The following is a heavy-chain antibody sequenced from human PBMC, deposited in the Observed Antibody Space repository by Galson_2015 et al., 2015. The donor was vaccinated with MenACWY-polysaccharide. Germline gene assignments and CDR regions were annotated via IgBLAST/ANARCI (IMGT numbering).Heavy chain of an antibody. CDR2: IKKDGSEK. Sequence: SLRLSCAVSGFTFKNYWMSWVRQAPGKGLEWVANIKKDGSEKYCVDSVKGRFTISRDNGRSSLYLQMNGLRAEDTAVYYCARGHYSMDVWGQGTTVTVS. CDR1: GFTFKNYW. J-gene: IGHJ6*02. V-gene: IGHV3-7*01. CDR3: ARGHYSMDV.